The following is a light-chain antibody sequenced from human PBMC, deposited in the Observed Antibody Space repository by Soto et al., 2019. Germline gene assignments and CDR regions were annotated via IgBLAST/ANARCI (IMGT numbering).Light chain of an antibody. J-gene: IGKJ4*01. CDR1: QSVFNH. V-gene: IGKV1-39*01. Sequence: DVQMTQSPSSLSASVGDSVTITCRASQSVFNHLSWFQQRPGKGPKLLIYDASSLHAGVPSRFSGSGYVTDFTLTISTVQPEDYEIYYCHQSSSTPLTFGGGTRVELK. CDR2: DAS. CDR3: HQSSSTPLT.